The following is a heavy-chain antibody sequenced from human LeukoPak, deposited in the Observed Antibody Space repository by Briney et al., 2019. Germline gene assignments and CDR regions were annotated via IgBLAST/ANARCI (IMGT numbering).Heavy chain of an antibody. Sequence: ASVKVSCKASGGTFSSYAISWVRQAPGQGLEWMGGIIPIFGTANYAQKFQGRVTITADESTSTAYMELSSLRSEDTAVYYCATSYYDSSGYLGYYSDYWGQGTLVTVSS. CDR2: IIPIFGTA. V-gene: IGHV1-69*13. CDR3: ATSYYDSSGYLGYYSDY. J-gene: IGHJ4*02. D-gene: IGHD3-22*01. CDR1: GGTFSSYA.